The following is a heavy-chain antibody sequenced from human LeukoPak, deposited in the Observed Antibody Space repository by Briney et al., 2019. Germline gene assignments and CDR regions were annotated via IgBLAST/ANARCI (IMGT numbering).Heavy chain of an antibody. CDR3: AKVGEQQLVSGDYYYYMDV. D-gene: IGHD6-13*01. Sequence: GGSLRLSCAASGFTFSSYGMHWVRQAPGRGLEWVAVISYDGSNKYYADSVKGRFTISRDNSKNTLYLQMNSLRAEDTAVYYCAKVGEQQLVSGDYYYYMDVWGKGTTVTVSS. J-gene: IGHJ6*03. V-gene: IGHV3-30*18. CDR2: ISYDGSNK. CDR1: GFTFSSYG.